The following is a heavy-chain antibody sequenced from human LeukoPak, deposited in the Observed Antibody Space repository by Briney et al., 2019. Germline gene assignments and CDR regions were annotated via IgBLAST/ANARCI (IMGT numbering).Heavy chain of an antibody. Sequence: SVKVSCKASRGTFSSYAISWVRQAPGQGLEWMGGIIPIFGTANYAQKFQGRVTITADKSTSTAYMELSSLRSDDTAVYYCARDPVSSGYSVSSDSWGQGTLVTVSS. J-gene: IGHJ4*02. CDR1: RGTFSSYA. CDR2: IIPIFGTA. D-gene: IGHD6-19*01. V-gene: IGHV1-69*06. CDR3: ARDPVSSGYSVSSDS.